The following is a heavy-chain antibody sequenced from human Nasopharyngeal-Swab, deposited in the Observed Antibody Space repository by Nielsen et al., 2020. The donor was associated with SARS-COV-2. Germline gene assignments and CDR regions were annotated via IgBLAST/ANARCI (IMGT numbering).Heavy chain of an antibody. CDR2: IIPIFGTA. V-gene: IGHV1-69*13. CDR1: GGTFSSYA. CDR3: ARGITILHAFDI. Sequence: SVKVSCKASGGTFSSYAISWVRQAPGQGLERMGGIIPIFGTANYAQKFQGRVTITADESTSTAYMELSSLRSEDTAVYYCARGITILHAFDIWGQGTMVTVSS. D-gene: IGHD3-3*01. J-gene: IGHJ3*02.